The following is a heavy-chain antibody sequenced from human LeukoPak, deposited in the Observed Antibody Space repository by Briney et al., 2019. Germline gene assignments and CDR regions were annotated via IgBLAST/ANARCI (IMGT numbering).Heavy chain of an antibody. CDR3: ARGIYEDYYDSSGSGGYAY. CDR2: MNPNSGNT. J-gene: IGHJ4*02. V-gene: IGHV1-8*01. D-gene: IGHD3-22*01. CDR1: GYTFTSYD. Sequence: ASVKVSCKASGYTFTSYDINWVRQATGQGLEWMGWMNPNSGNTGYAQKFQGRVTMTRNTSISTAYMELSSLRSEDTAVYYCARGIYEDYYDSSGSGGYAYWGQGTLVTVSS.